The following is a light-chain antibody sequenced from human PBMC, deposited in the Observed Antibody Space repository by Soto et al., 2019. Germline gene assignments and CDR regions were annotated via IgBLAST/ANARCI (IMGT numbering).Light chain of an antibody. CDR2: KDD. CDR1: SGSIASDY. CDR3: QSYDSNDQV. Sequence: NFMLTQPHSMSESPGKTVTISCTRSSGSIASDYVQWYQQRPGSAPSTVIYKDDQRPSGVPDRFSGAIDSSSNSASLTISGLQTEDEADYYCQSYDSNDQVFGGGTKLTVL. V-gene: IGLV6-57*04. J-gene: IGLJ3*02.